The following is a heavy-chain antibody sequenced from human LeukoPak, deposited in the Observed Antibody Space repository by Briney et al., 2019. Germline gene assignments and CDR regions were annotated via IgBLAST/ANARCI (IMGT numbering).Heavy chain of an antibody. J-gene: IGHJ4*02. D-gene: IGHD3-22*01. CDR2: ISYDGSNK. CDR1: GFTFSSYA. CDR3: ARVGLPYYYDSSGLDY. V-gene: IGHV3-30*04. Sequence: PGGSLRLSCTASGFTFSSYAMHWVRQAPGKGLEWVAVISYDGSNKYYADSVKGRFTISRDNSKNTLYLQMNSLRAEDTAMYYCARVGLPYYYDSSGLDYWGQGTLVTVSS.